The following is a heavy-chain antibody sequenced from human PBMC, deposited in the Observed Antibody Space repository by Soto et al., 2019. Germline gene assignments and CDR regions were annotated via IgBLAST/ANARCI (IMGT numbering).Heavy chain of an antibody. V-gene: IGHV2-26*01. CDR1: GFSLSNARMG. D-gene: IGHD2-15*01. CDR2: IFSNDEK. J-gene: IGHJ5*02. CDR3: ALITRLYCSGGSCYSGWFDP. Sequence: QVTLKESGPVLVKPTEPLTLTCTVSGFSLSNARMGVSWIRQPPGKALEWLAHIFSNDEKSYSTSLKSRLTISKYTSKSQVVLTMTNMDPVDTATYSCALITRLYCSGGSCYSGWFDPWGQGTLVTVSS.